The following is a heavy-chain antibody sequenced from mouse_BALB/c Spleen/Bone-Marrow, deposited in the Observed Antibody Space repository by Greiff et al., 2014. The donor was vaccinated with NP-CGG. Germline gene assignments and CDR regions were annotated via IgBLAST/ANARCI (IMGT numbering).Heavy chain of an antibody. D-gene: IGHD2-4*01. Sequence: QVQLQQSGPGLVAPSQSLSITCAVSGFSLTGYGVSWVRQSPGKGLEWLGMIWGDGSTDYNSALKSRLSISKDNSKCQVFLKMNSLQTDDTARYYCARDSFLITRALDYWGQGTSVTVSS. CDR3: ARDSFLITRALDY. CDR1: GFSLTGYG. V-gene: IGHV2-6-7*01. J-gene: IGHJ4*01. CDR2: IWGDGST.